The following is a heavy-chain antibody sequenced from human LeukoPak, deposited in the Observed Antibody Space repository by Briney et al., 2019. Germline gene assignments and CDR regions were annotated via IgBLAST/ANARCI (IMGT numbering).Heavy chain of an antibody. D-gene: IGHD2-2*01. Sequence: SETLSLTCAVYGGSFSGYYWSWIRQPPGKGLEWIGEINQSGSTNYNPSLKSRVTISVDTSKNQFSLKLSSVTAADTAVYYCARAKDIVVVPAAAGAFDIWGQGTMVTVSS. V-gene: IGHV4-34*01. CDR3: ARAKDIVVVPAAAGAFDI. CDR2: INQSGST. J-gene: IGHJ3*02. CDR1: GGSFSGYY.